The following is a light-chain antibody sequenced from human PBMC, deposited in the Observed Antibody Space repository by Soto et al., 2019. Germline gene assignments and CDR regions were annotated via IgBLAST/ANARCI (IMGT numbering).Light chain of an antibody. V-gene: IGLV2-14*01. CDR1: SSDTAGYNY. CDR3: SSYTTSNTPLYV. CDR2: EVS. Sequence: QSVLTQPASVSGSPGQSITISGTGTSSDTAGYNYVSWYQQHPGKAPKLMIYEVSNRPSGVSNRFSGSQSGNTASLTISGLQAEDEANYYCSSYTTSNTPLYVFGTGTKVTVL. J-gene: IGLJ1*01.